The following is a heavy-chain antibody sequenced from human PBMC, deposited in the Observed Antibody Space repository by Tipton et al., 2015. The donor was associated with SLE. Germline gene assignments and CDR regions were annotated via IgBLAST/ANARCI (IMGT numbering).Heavy chain of an antibody. CDR1: GGSISSHY. D-gene: IGHD6-19*01. CDR3: AKDRVAVAGTGDY. V-gene: IGHV4-59*11. Sequence: TLSLTCTVSGGSISSHYWSWIRQPPGKGLEWIGYIYYSGSTNYNPSLKSRVTISVDTSKNQFSLKLSSVTAADTAVYYCAKDRVAVAGTGDYWGQGTLVTVSS. CDR2: IYYSGST. J-gene: IGHJ4*02.